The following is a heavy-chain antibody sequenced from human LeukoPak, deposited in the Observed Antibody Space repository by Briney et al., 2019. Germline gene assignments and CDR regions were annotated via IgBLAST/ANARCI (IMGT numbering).Heavy chain of an antibody. V-gene: IGHV3-23*01. D-gene: IGHD3-10*01. Sequence: GGSLRLSCAASGFTFSDCAMSWVRQAPGKGLVWVSVISGSGGSTNYADSVKGRFPISRDNSKNTLYLQMNSLRAEDTAVYFCTRRGVTRFYDYWGQGTLVTVSS. CDR1: GFTFSDCA. CDR2: ISGSGGST. CDR3: TRRGVTRFYDY. J-gene: IGHJ4*02.